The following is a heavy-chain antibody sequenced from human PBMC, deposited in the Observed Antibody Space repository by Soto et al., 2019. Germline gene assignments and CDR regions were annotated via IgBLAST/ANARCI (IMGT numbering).Heavy chain of an antibody. J-gene: IGHJ4*02. Sequence: ASVKVSCKASGERFTTYGISWVRQAPGQGLEWMGWISTYNTNTNFAPKFQGRLLLTTDTSSTTAHMELRSLRPDDTAVYYCARWAGQVRDYGGPFDYWRQGTLVTVSS. CDR1: GERFTTYG. CDR2: ISTYNTNT. V-gene: IGHV1-18*04. D-gene: IGHD4-17*01. CDR3: ARWAGQVRDYGGPFDY.